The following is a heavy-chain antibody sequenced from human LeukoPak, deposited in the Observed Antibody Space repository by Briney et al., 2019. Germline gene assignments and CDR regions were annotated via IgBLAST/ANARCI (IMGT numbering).Heavy chain of an antibody. Sequence: SETLSLTCTVSGGSISSGGYFWSWIRQPAGKGLEWIGRIYTSGGTNYNPSLNSRVTVSIGTSTNQSSLRLTSVTAANTAVYYCATYCSHTSCHTGGGFQHWGQGTLVTVSS. CDR3: ATYCSHTSCHTGGGFQH. CDR1: GGSISSGGYF. V-gene: IGHV4-61*02. D-gene: IGHD2-2*02. J-gene: IGHJ1*01. CDR2: IYTSGGT.